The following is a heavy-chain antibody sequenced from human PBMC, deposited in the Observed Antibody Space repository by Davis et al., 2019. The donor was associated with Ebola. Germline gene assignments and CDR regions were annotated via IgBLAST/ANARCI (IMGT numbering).Heavy chain of an antibody. CDR3: ARVERTTGLYYYYGMDV. J-gene: IGHJ6*02. Sequence: HTGGSLRLSCAASGFTFSSYWMHWVRQAPGKGLVWVSRINSDGSSTSYADSVKGRFTISRDNAKNTLYLQMNSLRAEDTAVYYCARVERTTGLYYYYGMDVWGQGTTVTVSS. D-gene: IGHD1-7*01. V-gene: IGHV3-74*01. CDR2: INSDGSST. CDR1: GFTFSSYW.